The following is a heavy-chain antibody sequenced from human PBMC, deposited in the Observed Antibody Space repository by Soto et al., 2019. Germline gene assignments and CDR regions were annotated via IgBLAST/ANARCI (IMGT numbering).Heavy chain of an antibody. V-gene: IGHV1-46*01. Sequence: QVQLVQSGAELKKPGASVSVSCKASGYTFTNFYIHWVRQAPGQGLEWMGGINPTVGSTTYSQRFQDRVTITRDTSRTTVYMELSSLRSEDSAIYYCARLWCGGHCYSDYWGPGTLVTVSS. CDR3: ARLWCGGHCYSDY. CDR1: GYTFTNFY. CDR2: INPTVGST. J-gene: IGHJ4*02. D-gene: IGHD2-21*02.